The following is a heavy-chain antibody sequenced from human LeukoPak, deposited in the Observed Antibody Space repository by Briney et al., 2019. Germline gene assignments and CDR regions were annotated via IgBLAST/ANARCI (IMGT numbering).Heavy chain of an antibody. CDR2: FDPEDGET. Sequence: GASVKVSCKVSGYTLTELSMHWVRQAPGKGLEWMGGFDPEDGETIYAQKFQGRVTMTEDTSTDTAYMELSSLRSEDTAVYYCATGYDGSGYFFPLYWGQGTLVTVSS. D-gene: IGHD3-22*01. CDR3: ATGYDGSGYFFPLY. V-gene: IGHV1-24*01. J-gene: IGHJ4*02. CDR1: GYTLTELS.